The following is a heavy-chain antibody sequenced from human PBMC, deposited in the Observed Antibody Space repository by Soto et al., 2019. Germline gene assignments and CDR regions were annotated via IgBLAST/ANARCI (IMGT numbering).Heavy chain of an antibody. Sequence: SETLSLICAVSGGSISSSNWWSWVRQSPGKGLEWIGEIYHSGSTNYNPSLKSRVTISVDTSKNQFSLKLSSVTAAGTAVYYCARTGVGYSSSRRTYYYYYGMDVWGQGTTVTVSS. J-gene: IGHJ6*02. CDR1: GGSISSSNW. CDR2: IYHSGST. CDR3: ARTGVGYSSSRRTYYYYYGMDV. V-gene: IGHV4-4*02. D-gene: IGHD6-13*01.